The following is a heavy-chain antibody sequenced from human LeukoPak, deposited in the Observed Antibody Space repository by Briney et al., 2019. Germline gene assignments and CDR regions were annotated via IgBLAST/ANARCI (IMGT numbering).Heavy chain of an antibody. CDR2: IAAGDTGT. Sequence: LPGGSLRLSCSGSGFTGSSFGMAWVRQAPGKGLEWWSGIAAGDTGTYYSYSDKGRFHIYRDNSRKTVQLQMNSLRAEDTAVYYCAKSYDSGGYPLGDYWGQGTLVTVSS. CDR1: GFTGSSFG. D-gene: IGHD3-22*01. V-gene: IGHV3-23*01. J-gene: IGHJ4*02. CDR3: AKSYDSGGYPLGDY.